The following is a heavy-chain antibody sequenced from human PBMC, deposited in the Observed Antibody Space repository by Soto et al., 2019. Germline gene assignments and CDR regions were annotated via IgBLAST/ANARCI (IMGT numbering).Heavy chain of an antibody. CDR2: IWHDGRYE. Sequence: QVQLVQSGGGVVQPGRSLRLSCVASGVSLSTYGMHWVRQAPGKGLEWVASIWHDGRYEFHADSVKGRFAISRDNSKNSLYLQMNSLRVEDTAMYYWATEGGVGYDSTGGDFWGQGTLVTVSS. CDR1: GVSLSTYG. V-gene: IGHV3-33*01. D-gene: IGHD5-12*01. J-gene: IGHJ4*02. CDR3: ATEGGVGYDSTGGDF.